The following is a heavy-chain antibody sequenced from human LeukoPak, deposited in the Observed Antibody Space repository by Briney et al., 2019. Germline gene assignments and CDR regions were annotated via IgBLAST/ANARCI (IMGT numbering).Heavy chain of an antibody. D-gene: IGHD6-19*01. J-gene: IGHJ4*02. CDR2: ISSSSSYI. V-gene: IGHV3-21*01. CDR1: GFTFSSYS. CDR3: ARVEIAVAPPDY. Sequence: GGSLRLSCAASGFTFSSYSKNWVRQAPGKGLEWVSPISSSSSYIYYADSVEGRFTISRDNAKNSLYLQMNSLRAEDTAVYYCARVEIAVAPPDYWGQGTLVTVSS.